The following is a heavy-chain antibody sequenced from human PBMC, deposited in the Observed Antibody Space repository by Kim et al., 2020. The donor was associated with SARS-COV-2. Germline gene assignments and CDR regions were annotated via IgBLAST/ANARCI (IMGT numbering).Heavy chain of an antibody. CDR3: AKAPADGDYYY. D-gene: IGHD4-17*01. J-gene: IGHJ4*02. CDR2: IWYEGSNE. CDR1: GFIFRNYG. Sequence: GGSLRLSCAASGFIFRNYGMHWVRQAPGKGLEWVAVIWYEGSNEYYADSVKGRITISRDKSKNKLNLQMNSLRAEDSAVYYCAKAPADGDYYYWGQGTLVTVSS. V-gene: IGHV3-33*03.